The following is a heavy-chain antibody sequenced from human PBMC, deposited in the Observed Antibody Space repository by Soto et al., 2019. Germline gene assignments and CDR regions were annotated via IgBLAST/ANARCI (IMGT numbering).Heavy chain of an antibody. CDR2: TIPVFNTA. D-gene: IGHD3-10*01. V-gene: IGHV1-69*06. Sequence: QVQLEQSGAEVKKPGSSVKVSCKASGGTLSDHGVAWLRQAPGPGLEWMGGTIPVFNTAKYAQKYQGRVTVTADKFTNIAYMELSSLRSEATAFYFLARGVYGSGNYYTGPSAFDIWGQGTVVIVSS. CDR1: GGTLSDHG. J-gene: IGHJ3*02. CDR3: ARGVYGSGNYYTGPSAFDI.